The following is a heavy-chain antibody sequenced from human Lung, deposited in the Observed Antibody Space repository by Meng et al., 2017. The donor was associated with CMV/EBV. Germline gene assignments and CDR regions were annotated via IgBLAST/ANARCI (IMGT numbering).Heavy chain of an antibody. CDR2: ISSSGSTI. V-gene: IGHV3-48*03. J-gene: IGHJ6*02. CDR3: ARVPRSRYYYYGMDV. Sequence: GESXKISXAASGFTFSSYEMNWVRQAPGKGLEWVSYISSSGSTIYYADSVKGRFTISRDNAKNSLYLQMNSLRAEDTAVYYCARVPRSRYYYYGMDVWGQGTTVTVS. D-gene: IGHD3-10*01. CDR1: GFTFSSYE.